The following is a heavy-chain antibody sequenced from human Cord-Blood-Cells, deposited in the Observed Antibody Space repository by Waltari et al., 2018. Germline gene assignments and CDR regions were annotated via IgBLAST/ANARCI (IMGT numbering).Heavy chain of an antibody. CDR2: IIPIFGTA. CDR1: GGTFSSYA. D-gene: IGHD2-2*02. J-gene: IGHJ3*02. CDR3: ARGFTTHRYCSSTSCYIYHDAFDI. V-gene: IGHV1-69*01. Sequence: GAEVKKPGSSVKVSCKASGGTFSSYAISWVRQPPGQGLEWMGGIIPIFGTANYAQKFQGRVTITADESTSTAYMELSSLRSEDTAVYYCARGFTTHRYCSSTSCYIYHDAFDIWGQGTMVTVSS.